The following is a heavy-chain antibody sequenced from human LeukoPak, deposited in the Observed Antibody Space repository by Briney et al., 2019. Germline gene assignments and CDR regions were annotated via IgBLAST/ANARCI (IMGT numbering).Heavy chain of an antibody. CDR1: GFTFSSYS. J-gene: IGHJ4*02. D-gene: IGHD3-9*01. CDR2: ISSSSRYI. V-gene: IGHV3-21*01. CDR3: ARGGSDILTQHDY. Sequence: KAGRSLRLSCAASGFTFSSYSMNWVRQAPGKGLEWVSSISSSSRYIYYADSVKGRFTISRDNAKNSLYLQMNSLRAEDTAVYYCARGGSDILTQHDYWGQGTLVTVSS.